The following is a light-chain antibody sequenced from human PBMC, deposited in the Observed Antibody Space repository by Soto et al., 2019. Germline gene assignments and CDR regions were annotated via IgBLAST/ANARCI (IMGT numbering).Light chain of an antibody. CDR2: AAS. CDR3: QQSYSAPMYT. CDR1: QSLSSS. J-gene: IGKJ2*01. V-gene: IGKV1-39*01. Sequence: DIQMTQSPSSLSASVGDRVTITCRASQSLSSSLNWYQQKPGKAPNLLIYAASTLQSGVPSRFSGSGSGTDFTLAFSILQPEEFATYFCQQSYSAPMYTFGQGNKLEIK.